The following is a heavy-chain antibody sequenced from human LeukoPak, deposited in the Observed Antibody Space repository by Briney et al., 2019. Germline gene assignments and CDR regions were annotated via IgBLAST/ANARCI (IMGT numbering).Heavy chain of an antibody. Sequence: PSETLSLTCTVSGGSISSSSYYWGWIRQPPGKGLEWIGSIYYSGSTYYNPSLKSRVTISVDTSKNQFSLKLSSVTAADTAVYYCARGVGATNWNYYMDVWGKGTTVTVSS. CDR3: ARGVGATNWNYYMDV. V-gene: IGHV4-39*07. CDR2: IYYSGST. D-gene: IGHD1-26*01. CDR1: GGSISSSSYY. J-gene: IGHJ6*03.